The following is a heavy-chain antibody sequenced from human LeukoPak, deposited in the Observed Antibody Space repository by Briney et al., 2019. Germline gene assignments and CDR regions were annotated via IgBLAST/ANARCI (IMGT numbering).Heavy chain of an antibody. V-gene: IGHV3-48*03. CDR1: GFTFSSYE. CDR3: ARDRSTKYSCDY. Sequence: GGSLRLSCAASGFTFSSYEMNWVRQAPGEGLEWVSYISSSGGTISYADSVKGRFTISRDNSKNTLYLQMSSLRTEDTAVYYCARDRSTKYSCDYWGQGTLVSVSS. CDR2: ISSSGGTI. J-gene: IGHJ4*02. D-gene: IGHD2-2*01.